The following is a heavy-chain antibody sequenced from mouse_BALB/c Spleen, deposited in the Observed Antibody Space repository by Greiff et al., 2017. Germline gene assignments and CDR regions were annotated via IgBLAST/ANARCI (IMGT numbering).Heavy chain of an antibody. CDR1: GFSLTSYG. V-gene: IGHV2-9*02. CDR2: IWAGGST. CDR3: AREKSLGYAGFAY. Sequence: QVQLKESGPGLVAPSQSLSITCTVSGFSLTSYGVHWVRQPPGKGLEWLGVIWAGGSTNYNSAVMSRLSISKDNSKSQVFLKMNSLQTDDTAMYYCAREKSLGYAGFAYWGQGTLVTVSA. D-gene: IGHD2-2*01. J-gene: IGHJ3*01.